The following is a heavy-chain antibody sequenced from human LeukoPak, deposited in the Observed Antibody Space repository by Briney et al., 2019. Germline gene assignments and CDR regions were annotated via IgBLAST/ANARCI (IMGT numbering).Heavy chain of an antibody. CDR2: INPNSGGT. V-gene: IGHV1-2*02. Sequence: ASVKVSCKASGYTFTGYYMHWVRQAPGQGLEWMGWINPNSGGTNYAQKFQGRVTMTRDTSISTAYMELRRLRSDDTAVYYCARDWDTAMPSEAFDIWGQGTMVTVSS. CDR1: GYTFTGYY. CDR3: ARDWDTAMPSEAFDI. J-gene: IGHJ3*02. D-gene: IGHD5-18*01.